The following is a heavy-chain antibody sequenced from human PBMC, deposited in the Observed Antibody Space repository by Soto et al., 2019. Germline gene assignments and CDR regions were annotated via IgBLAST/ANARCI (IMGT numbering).Heavy chain of an antibody. V-gene: IGHV3-30-3*01. D-gene: IGHD3-3*01. CDR1: GFTFSSYA. Sequence: GGSLRLSCAASGFTFSSYAMHWVRQAPGKGLEWVAAISYDGSNKYYADSVKGRFTISRDNSKNTLYLQMNSLRAEDTAVYYCARDRNTIFGVVITGFDYWGQGTLVTVSS. CDR3: ARDRNTIFGVVITGFDY. CDR2: ISYDGSNK. J-gene: IGHJ4*02.